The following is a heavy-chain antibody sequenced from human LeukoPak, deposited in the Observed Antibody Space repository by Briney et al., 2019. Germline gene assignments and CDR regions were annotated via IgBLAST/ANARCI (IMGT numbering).Heavy chain of an antibody. D-gene: IGHD3-22*01. Sequence: PGGSLRLSCAASGFIFSNYSMSWVRQAPGKGLEWVSGIRGNGDTTYYADPVKGRFSIFRDNSKNLRFLQMKRLGVEEQAVYYFAKGHADSSGYYYFDSWGQGTLVTVPS. CDR3: AKGHADSSGYYYFDS. CDR1: GFIFSNYS. V-gene: IGHV3-23*01. J-gene: IGHJ4*02. CDR2: IRGNGDTT.